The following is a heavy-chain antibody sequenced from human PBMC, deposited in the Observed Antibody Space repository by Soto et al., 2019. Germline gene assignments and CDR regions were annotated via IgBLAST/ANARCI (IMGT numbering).Heavy chain of an antibody. CDR2: ISGSSRNI. D-gene: IGHD4-17*01. CDR1: GFTFSSYS. Sequence: EVQLVEFGGGLVKPGGSLGLSCAASGFTFSSYSMNWVRQAPGRGLEWVSSISGSSRNIYYADSVKGRFTISRDNARNSLYLQMDSLRADDTAVYYCVRDYGDYYGGRYFDLWGCGTLVTVSS. J-gene: IGHJ2*01. CDR3: VRDYGDYYGGRYFDL. V-gene: IGHV3-21*01.